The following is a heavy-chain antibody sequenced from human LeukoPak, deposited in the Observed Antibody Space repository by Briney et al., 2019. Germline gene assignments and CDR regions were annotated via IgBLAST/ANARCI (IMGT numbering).Heavy chain of an antibody. J-gene: IGHJ4*02. D-gene: IGHD3-3*01. V-gene: IGHV3-23*01. CDR3: AKDEGGLWSADPRAY. CDR1: GFTFSSYA. Sequence: PGGSLRLSCAASGFTFSSYAMSWVRQAPGKGLEWVSAISGSGGSTYYADSVKGRFTISRDNSKNTLYLQMNSLRAEDTAVYYCAKDEGGLWSADPRAYWGQGTLVTVSS. CDR2: ISGSGGST.